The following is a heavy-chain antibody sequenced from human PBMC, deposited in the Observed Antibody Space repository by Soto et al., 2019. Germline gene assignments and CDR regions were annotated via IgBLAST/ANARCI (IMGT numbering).Heavy chain of an antibody. V-gene: IGHV4-30-2*01. CDR3: ARHTPAISISDH. CDR1: GGSISSGGYS. D-gene: IGHD2-15*01. Sequence: SETLSLTCAVSGGSISSGGYSWSWIRQPPGKGLEWIGYIYPSGSTYYNPSLKSLVTISVDGSKNLSSLKLSSVTAAVTAVYYCARHTPAISISDHWGQGTLVTVSS. J-gene: IGHJ4*02. CDR2: IYPSGST.